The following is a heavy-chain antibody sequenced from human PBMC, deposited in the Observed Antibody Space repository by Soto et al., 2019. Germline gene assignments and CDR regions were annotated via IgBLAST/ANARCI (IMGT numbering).Heavy chain of an antibody. D-gene: IGHD2-21*02. V-gene: IGHV3-48*02. Sequence: GGSLRLSCAASGLTFSSYSMNWVRQAPGKGLEWVSYISSSSSTIYYADSVKGRFTISRDNAKNSLYLQMNSLRDEDTAVYYCARDPVVVTATNWYFDLWGRGTLVTVSS. CDR3: ARDPVVVTATNWYFDL. CDR2: ISSSSSTI. CDR1: GLTFSSYS. J-gene: IGHJ2*01.